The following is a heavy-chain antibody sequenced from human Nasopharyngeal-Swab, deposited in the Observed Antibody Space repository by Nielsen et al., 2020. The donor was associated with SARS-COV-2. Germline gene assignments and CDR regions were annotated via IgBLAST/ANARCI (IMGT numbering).Heavy chain of an antibody. Sequence: SLKISCVASGFTFSTYAMHWVRQAPGKGLEWVAVISDDGSNKYYVDSLKGRFSISRDNSKNMLYLQMNRLRAEDTAVYYCARGRYCSGGSCYSYYNYNYMDVWGRGATVTVSS. V-gene: IGHV3-30*04. CDR3: ARGRYCSGGSCYSYYNYNYMDV. CDR1: GFTFSTYA. D-gene: IGHD2-15*01. CDR2: ISDDGSNK. J-gene: IGHJ6*03.